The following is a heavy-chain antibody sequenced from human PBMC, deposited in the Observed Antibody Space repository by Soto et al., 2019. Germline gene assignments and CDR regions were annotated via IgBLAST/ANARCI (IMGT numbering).Heavy chain of an antibody. Sequence: EVQVLESGGGLAQPGRSLRLSCAVSGLSFSSYAMTWVRQSPGKGLEWVSSISRSGNSTYSADSVRGRFTISRDNSKNPLCLQMNSLRAEDTAVYYCAKDAKILDWLPTSYYFDFRGQGTLVTVSS. D-gene: IGHD3-9*01. J-gene: IGHJ4*02. V-gene: IGHV3-23*01. CDR3: AKDAKILDWLPTSYYFDF. CDR1: GLSFSSYA. CDR2: ISRSGNST.